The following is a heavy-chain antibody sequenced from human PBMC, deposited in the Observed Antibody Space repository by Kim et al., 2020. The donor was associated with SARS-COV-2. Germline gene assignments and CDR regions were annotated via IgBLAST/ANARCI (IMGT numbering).Heavy chain of an antibody. CDR3: TSDLGGYCGGDCYSRV. D-gene: IGHD2-21*02. CDR2: IKSKTNGGTT. Sequence: GGSLRLSCAASGFTFRNAWMNWVRQAPGKGLEWVGRIKSKTNGGTTDYAAPVKGRLTISRDDSKNTLYLQMNSLKTEDTAVYYSTSDLGGYCGGDCYSRVWGQGPTVTVFS. J-gene: IGHJ6*02. CDR1: GFTFRNAW. V-gene: IGHV3-15*01.